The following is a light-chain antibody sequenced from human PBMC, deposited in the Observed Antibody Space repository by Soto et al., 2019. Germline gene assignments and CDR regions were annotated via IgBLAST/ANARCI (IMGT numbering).Light chain of an antibody. Sequence: QSALTQPPCASGSPGQSVTISCTGTSSDVGGYHYVSWYQQHPGKAPKLMIHEVTKRPSGVPDRFSGSKSGNTASLTVSGLQGEDEADYYCSSYAGSNNLVFGGGTKLTVL. CDR2: EVT. J-gene: IGLJ2*01. V-gene: IGLV2-8*01. CDR1: SSDVGGYHY. CDR3: SSYAGSNNLV.